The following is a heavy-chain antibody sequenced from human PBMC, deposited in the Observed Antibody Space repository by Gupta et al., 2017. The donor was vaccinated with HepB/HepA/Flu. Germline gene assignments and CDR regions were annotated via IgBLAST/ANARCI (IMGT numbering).Heavy chain of an antibody. CDR1: GYTFTDYG. V-gene: IGHV1-18*01. CDR3: ARDLPDEVPAAHFDY. Sequence: QVLLVQSGAEVKKPGASVKVSCKASGYTFTDYGFSWVRQAPGQGLEWMGWISTYNANTNYAQNLQDRVTMTTDTSTSTAYMELRSLRSDDTAVYYCARDLPDEVPAAHFDYWGQGTLVTVSS. D-gene: IGHD2-2*01. CDR2: ISTYNANT. J-gene: IGHJ4*02.